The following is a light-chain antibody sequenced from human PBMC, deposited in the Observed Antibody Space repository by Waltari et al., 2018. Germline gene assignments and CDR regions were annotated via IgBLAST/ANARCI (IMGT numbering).Light chain of an antibody. CDR3: QSYDTSLMSVV. CDR2: GST. Sequence: QPVLTQPPSVSGAPGQRATISCPRRGSTIGAGYDVHWYHQLPRATPKLLIYGSTSRPLGVPDRFFGSTSGTSASLAITGLQAEDEADYYCQSYDTSLMSVVFGGGTKLTVL. J-gene: IGLJ3*02. V-gene: IGLV1-40*01. CDR1: GSTIGAGYD.